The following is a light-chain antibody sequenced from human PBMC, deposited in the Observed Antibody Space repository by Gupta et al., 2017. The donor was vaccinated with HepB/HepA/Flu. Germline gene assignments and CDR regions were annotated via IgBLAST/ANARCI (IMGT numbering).Light chain of an antibody. V-gene: IGKV3-11*01. J-gene: IGKJ4*01. CDR2: DAS. CDR1: QSVTNY. Sequence: EIVLTQSPATLSLSPGESATLSCRASQSVTNYLAWYQQKPGQAPRLLIYDASNGASGIPARFSGRGSGTDFTLTISSLEPEDFAVYYWQQRYNYLTFGGGTKVEIK. CDR3: QQRYNYLT.